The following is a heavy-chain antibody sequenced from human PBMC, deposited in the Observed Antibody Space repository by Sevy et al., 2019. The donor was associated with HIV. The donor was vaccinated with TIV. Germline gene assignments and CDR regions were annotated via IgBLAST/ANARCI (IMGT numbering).Heavy chain of an antibody. V-gene: IGHV3-23*01. CDR1: GFTLSTYA. D-gene: IGHD2-15*01. CDR3: AKGYCSGGSCSRDYYYYGMDV. CDR2: ISGSGRST. Sequence: GGSLRLSCTASGFTLSTYAMNWVRQAPGKGLEWVSSISGSGRSTYYAHSVEGRFTISRDNSKNTPYLQMNSLRADDTAVYYCAKGYCSGGSCSRDYYYYGMDVWGQGTTVTVSS. J-gene: IGHJ6*02.